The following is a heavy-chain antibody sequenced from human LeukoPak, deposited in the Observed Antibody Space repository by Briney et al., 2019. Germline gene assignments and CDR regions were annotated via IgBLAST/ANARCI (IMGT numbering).Heavy chain of an antibody. CDR3: AELGITMIGGV. D-gene: IGHD3-10*02. CDR2: ISSSGSTI. J-gene: IGHJ6*04. CDR1: GCTFSSYS. V-gene: IGHV3-48*04. Sequence: PGGSLRLSCAASGCTFSSYSMNWVREAPGKGLEWVSYISSSGSTIYYADSVKGRFTISRDNAKNSLYLQMNSLRAKDTAVYYCAELGITMIGGVWGKGTTVTISS.